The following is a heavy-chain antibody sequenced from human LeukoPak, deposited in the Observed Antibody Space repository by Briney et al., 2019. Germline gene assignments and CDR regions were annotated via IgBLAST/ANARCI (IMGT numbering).Heavy chain of an antibody. D-gene: IGHD1-7*01. Sequence: SQTLSLTCAISGDSVSSNSAAWNWIRQSPSRGLEWLGRTYYRSKWYNDYAVSVISVKSRITINPDTSKNQFSLQLNSVTPEDTAVYYCARVGETGTMDYWGQGTLVTVSS. J-gene: IGHJ4*02. CDR2: TYYRSKWYN. CDR1: GDSVSSNSAA. V-gene: IGHV6-1*01. CDR3: ARVGETGTMDY.